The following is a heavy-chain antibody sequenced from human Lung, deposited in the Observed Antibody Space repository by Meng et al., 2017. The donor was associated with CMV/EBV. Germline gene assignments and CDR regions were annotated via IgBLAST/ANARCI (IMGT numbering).Heavy chain of an antibody. J-gene: IGHJ4*02. CDR3: AREDYRSLYFDY. Sequence: SETXSPXXTVSGGSTSSSSYYWGWLRQPPGKGLEWIGSIYYSGSTYYNPSLKSRVTISVDTSKNQFSLKLSSVTAADTVVYYCAREDYRSLYFDYWGQGTXVTVSS. D-gene: IGHD3-16*02. CDR2: IYYSGST. CDR1: GGSTSSSSYY. V-gene: IGHV4-39*02.